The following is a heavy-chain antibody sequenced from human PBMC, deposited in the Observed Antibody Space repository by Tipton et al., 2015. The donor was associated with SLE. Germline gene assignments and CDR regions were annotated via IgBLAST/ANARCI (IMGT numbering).Heavy chain of an antibody. V-gene: IGHV4-39*07. J-gene: IGHJ4*02. CDR1: GGSISTNTFS. Sequence: TLSLTCTVSGGSISTNTFSWAWIRRPPEEGLQWVGSLYYSGTTYYNPSLKSRVTISVDTSKNQFSLNLRSLTAADTAVYYCARLRSYCRPTSCYSDFDYWGQGTLVTVSS. CDR3: ARLRSYCRPTSCYSDFDY. D-gene: IGHD2-2*01. CDR2: LYYSGTT.